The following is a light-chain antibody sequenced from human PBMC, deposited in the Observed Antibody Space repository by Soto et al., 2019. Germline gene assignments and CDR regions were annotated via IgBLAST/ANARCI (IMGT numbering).Light chain of an antibody. Sequence: DVVMTQSPLSLPVTLGKPASISCRPNQSLVHSDGIAYFSWFQQRPGRSPRRLIYKVSNRDSGVPARFSGSGSGTDFALKISRVEAEDVGVYYCMQGTHCPITFGQGTRLEIK. CDR2: KVS. CDR1: QSLVHSDGIAY. CDR3: MQGTHCPIT. J-gene: IGKJ5*01. V-gene: IGKV2-30*02.